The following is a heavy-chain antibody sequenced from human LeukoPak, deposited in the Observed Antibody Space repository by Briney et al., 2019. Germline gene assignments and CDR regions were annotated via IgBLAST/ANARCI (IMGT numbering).Heavy chain of an antibody. D-gene: IGHD2-8*01. Sequence: PGGSLRLSCGDSGFTFSHAWMSWVRQGPGKGLEWVGRIRSKTDGGTTDYAAPVKGRFTISRDDSENTLYLQMNSLKTEDTAVYYCTVDTNTDSQYYWGQGTLVTVSS. CDR1: GFTFSHAW. CDR3: TVDTNTDSQYY. J-gene: IGHJ4*02. CDR2: IRSKTDGGTT. V-gene: IGHV3-15*01.